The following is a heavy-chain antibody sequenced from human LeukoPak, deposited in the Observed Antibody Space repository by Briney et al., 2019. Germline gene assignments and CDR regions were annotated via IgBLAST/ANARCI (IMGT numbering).Heavy chain of an antibody. CDR3: ARGAHVRMYDSNRNCFDP. D-gene: IGHD3-22*01. J-gene: IGHJ5*02. Sequence: ASVKVSCKASGYTFTSYYIYWMRQAHGHGLDWMGIINPSGSRTNYAHKFQGRVAMTRDMSTSTVYMELSSLRSEDTAVYYCARGAHVRMYDSNRNCFDPWGQGTLVTVSS. CDR1: GYTFTSYY. CDR2: INPSGSRT. V-gene: IGHV1-46*01.